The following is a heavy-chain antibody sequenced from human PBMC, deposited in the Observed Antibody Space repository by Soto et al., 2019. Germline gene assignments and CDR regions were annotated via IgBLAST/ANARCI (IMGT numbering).Heavy chain of an antibody. J-gene: IGHJ4*02. D-gene: IGHD5-12*01. CDR3: AREDKPGGYTPPGTSGFDS. V-gene: IGHV1-69*12. CDR1: GGTFSSYA. Sequence: QVQLVQSGAEVKKPGSSVKVSCKASGGTFSSYAISWVRQAPGQGLEWMGGIIPIYGTANYAQKFQGRLMMTADESTSTVYMELSSLRSDDTAVYYCAREDKPGGYTPPGTSGFDSWGQGTLVTVSS. CDR2: IIPIYGTA.